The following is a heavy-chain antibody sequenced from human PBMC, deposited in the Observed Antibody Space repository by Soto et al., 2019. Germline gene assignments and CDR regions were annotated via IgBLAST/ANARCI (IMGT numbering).Heavy chain of an antibody. J-gene: IGHJ6*03. D-gene: IGHD6-19*01. Sequence: QDQLLQSGAEVKKPGASVTVSCKASGYSFTTYGITWVRQAPGQGLEWMGWISAFNGNTHYAQKLQGRVTMTTDASTSPAYMELRSLRSDDTAVYYCARDRGVAPPVAGNTHYYYYMDVWGKGTTVTVSS. V-gene: IGHV1-18*01. CDR3: ARDRGVAPPVAGNTHYYYYMDV. CDR2: ISAFNGNT. CDR1: GYSFTTYG.